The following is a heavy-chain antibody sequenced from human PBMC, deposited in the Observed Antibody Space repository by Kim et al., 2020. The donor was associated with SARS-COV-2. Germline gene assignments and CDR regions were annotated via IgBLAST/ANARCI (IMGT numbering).Heavy chain of an antibody. V-gene: IGHV4-31*02. CDR3: ARVHQDAFDI. CDR2: ST. Sequence: STYYNPSLKSRVTISVDTSKNQFSLKLSSVTAADTAVYYCARVHQDAFDIWGQGTMVTVSS. J-gene: IGHJ3*02.